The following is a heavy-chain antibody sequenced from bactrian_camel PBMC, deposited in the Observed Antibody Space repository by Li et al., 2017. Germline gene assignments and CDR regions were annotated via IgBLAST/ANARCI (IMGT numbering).Heavy chain of an antibody. CDR2: IYTGSGNT. D-gene: IGHD5*01. V-gene: IGHV3S1*01. Sequence: HVQLVESGGDFLQPGGSLRLSCAASGYTYNRNCMTWFRQAPGKEREGVARIYTGSGNTYYADSVKGRFTISRDNTKNTLYLQLNSLQSEDTAMYHCAKSNEVWAMGWGEYDSWGQGTQVTVS. CDR3: AKSNEVWAMGWGEYDS. J-gene: IGHJ4*01. CDR1: GYTYNRNC.